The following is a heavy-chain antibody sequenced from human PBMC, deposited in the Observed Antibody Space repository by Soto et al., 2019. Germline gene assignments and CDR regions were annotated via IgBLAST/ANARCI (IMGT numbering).Heavy chain of an antibody. D-gene: IGHD3-10*01. CDR2: IVVGSGNT. V-gene: IGHV1-58*01. Sequence: ASVKVSCKASGFTFTSSAVQWVRQARGQRLEWIGWIVVGSGNTNYAQKFQERVTITRDMSTSTAYMELSSLRSEDTAVYYCAATMVRATNYYYGMDVWGQGTTVTVSS. J-gene: IGHJ6*02. CDR1: GFTFTSSA. CDR3: AATMVRATNYYYGMDV.